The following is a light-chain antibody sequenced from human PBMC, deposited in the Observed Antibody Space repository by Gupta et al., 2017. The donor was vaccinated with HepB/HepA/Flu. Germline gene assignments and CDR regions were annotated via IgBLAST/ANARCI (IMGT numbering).Light chain of an antibody. CDR2: DAS. V-gene: IGKV3-20*01. CDR3: QQYGSSPCS. CDR1: QSISSNY. Sequence: EIVLTHSPGTLSLSPGERATLSCRASQSISSNYLAWYQQKPGQAPRLLISDASSRATGIPDRFSGSGSGTDFTLTISRLEPEDFAVYYCQQYGSSPCSFGQGTKLEIK. J-gene: IGKJ2*04.